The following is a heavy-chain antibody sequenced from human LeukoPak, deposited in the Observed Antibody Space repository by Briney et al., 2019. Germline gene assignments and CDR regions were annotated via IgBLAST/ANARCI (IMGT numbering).Heavy chain of an antibody. CDR1: GYTLTELS. D-gene: IGHD3-10*01. V-gene: IGHV1-24*01. CDR3: ATAVYYYGSGSPWDY. Sequence: ASVKVSCKISGYTLTELSMHWVRQAPGKGLEGMGGFDPEDGETIYAQKFQGRVTMTEDTSTDTAYMELSSLRSEDTAVYYCATAVYYYGSGSPWDYWGQGTLVTVSS. J-gene: IGHJ4*02. CDR2: FDPEDGET.